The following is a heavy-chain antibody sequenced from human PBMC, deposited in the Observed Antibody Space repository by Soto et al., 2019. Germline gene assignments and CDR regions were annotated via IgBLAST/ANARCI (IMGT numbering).Heavy chain of an antibody. CDR1: GFTFSIYS. Sequence: GGSLRLSCAASGFTFSIYSMNWVRQAPGKGLEWVSSISSSSSYIYYANSVKGRFTISRDNAKNSLYLQMNSLRAEDTAVYYCARAGFERLYFDQWGRGTLVTVSS. J-gene: IGHJ4*02. CDR2: ISSSSSYI. CDR3: ARAGFERLYFDQ. D-gene: IGHD1-1*01. V-gene: IGHV3-21*01.